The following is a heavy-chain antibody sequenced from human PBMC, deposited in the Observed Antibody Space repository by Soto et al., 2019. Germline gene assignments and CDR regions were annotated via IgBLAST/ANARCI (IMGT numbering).Heavy chain of an antibody. CDR1: GGSISSYY. D-gene: IGHD6-13*01. J-gene: IGHJ4*02. CDR3: ARVAAAHSYYFDY. Sequence: TSETLSLTCTVSGGSISSYYWSWIRQPPGKGLEWIGEINHSGSTNYNPSLKSRVTISVDTSKNQFSLKLSSVTAADTAVYYCARVAAAHSYYFDYWGQGTLVTVSS. V-gene: IGHV4-34*01. CDR2: INHSGST.